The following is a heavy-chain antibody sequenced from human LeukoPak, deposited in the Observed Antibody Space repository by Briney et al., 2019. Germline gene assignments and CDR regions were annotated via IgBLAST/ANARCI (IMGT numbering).Heavy chain of an antibody. V-gene: IGHV1-69*04. CDR3: ARVGIVGATITGYDY. CDR2: IVPILGIA. D-gene: IGHD1-26*01. J-gene: IGHJ4*02. CDR1: GGTFSSYA. Sequence: SVKVSCKASGGTFSSYAISWVRQAPGQGLEWMGRIVPILGIANYAQKFQGRVTITADKSTSTAYMELSSLRSEDTAVYYCARVGIVGATITGYDYWGQGTLVTVSS.